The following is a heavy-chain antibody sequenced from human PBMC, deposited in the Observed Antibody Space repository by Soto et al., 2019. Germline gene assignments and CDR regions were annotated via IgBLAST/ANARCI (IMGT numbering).Heavy chain of an antibody. CDR3: SRSLDY. Sequence: GGSLRLSCAASGFTFSSYWMDWVRQAPGKGLEWVANINQDGSEKNHVDSVKGRFTISRDNAKNSLYLQMSSLTAEDSALYYCSRSLDYWGQGTLVTVSS. J-gene: IGHJ4*02. CDR1: GFTFSSYW. CDR2: INQDGSEK. V-gene: IGHV3-7*01.